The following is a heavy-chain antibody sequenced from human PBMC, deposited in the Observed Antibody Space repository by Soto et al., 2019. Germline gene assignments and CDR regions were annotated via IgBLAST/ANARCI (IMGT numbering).Heavy chain of an antibody. CDR1: GYTFLDYY. CDR2: INPYSGDT. V-gene: IGHV1-2*02. D-gene: IGHD6-19*01. Sequence: ASVKVSCKASGYTFLDYYIHWVRQAPGQGLEWLGWINPYSGDTEYGQNFRGRVTMTRDASISSAYMELRSLTSDDTAVYFCARLLRLSGTMPVTGFGWFDPWGQGTLVTVSS. J-gene: IGHJ5*02. CDR3: ARLLRLSGTMPVTGFGWFDP.